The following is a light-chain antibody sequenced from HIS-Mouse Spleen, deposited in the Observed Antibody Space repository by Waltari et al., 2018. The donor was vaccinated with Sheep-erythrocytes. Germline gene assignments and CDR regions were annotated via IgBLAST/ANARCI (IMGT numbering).Light chain of an antibody. CDR1: GRRSYY. V-gene: IGLV3-19*01. J-gene: IGLJ2*01. CDR2: GKN. Sequence: SSELTQDPAVSVALGQTVRITCQGDGRRSYYSSCSQQKPGQAPVLVIYGKNNRPSGIPDRFSGSSSGNTASLTITGAQAEDEADYYCNSRDSSGNHRVVFGGGTKLTVL. CDR3: NSRDSSGNHRVV.